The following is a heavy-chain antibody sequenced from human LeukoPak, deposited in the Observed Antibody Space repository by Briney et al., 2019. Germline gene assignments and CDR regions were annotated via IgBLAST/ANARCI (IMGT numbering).Heavy chain of an antibody. J-gene: IGHJ4*02. D-gene: IGHD3-22*01. CDR3: ARATTGIVDY. Sequence: SETLSLTCTVSGGSISSYYWSWIRQPPGKGLEWIGYIYYSGSTYYNPSLKSRVTISVDTSKNQFSLKLSSVTAADTAVYYCARATTGIVDYWGQGTLVTVSS. V-gene: IGHV4-59*01. CDR1: GGSISSYY. CDR2: IYYSGST.